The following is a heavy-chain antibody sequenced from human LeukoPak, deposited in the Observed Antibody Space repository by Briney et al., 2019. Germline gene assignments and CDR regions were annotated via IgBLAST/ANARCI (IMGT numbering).Heavy chain of an antibody. V-gene: IGHV4-39*01. CDR2: IYYSGST. CDR3: ARRTFRGLPESYGMDV. J-gene: IGHJ6*02. Sequence: SETLSLTCTVSGGSIRSSYYYWGWIRQPPGKGLEWIGSIYYSGSTYYNPSLKSRVTISVDTSKNQFSLKLSSVTAADTAVYYCARRTFRGLPESYGMDVWGQGTTVTVSS. CDR1: GGSIRSSYYY. D-gene: IGHD3-10*01.